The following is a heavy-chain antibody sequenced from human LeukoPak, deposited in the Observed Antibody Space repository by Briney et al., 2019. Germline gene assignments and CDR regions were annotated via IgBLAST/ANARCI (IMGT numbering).Heavy chain of an antibody. Sequence: GGSLRLSCAASGFTFSSYGMHWVRQAPGKGLEWVAVISYDGSNKYYADSVKGRFTISRDNSKNTLYLQMNSLRAEGTAVYYCAKGRSSSWYRGPPNYWGQGTLVTVSS. CDR2: ISYDGSNK. D-gene: IGHD6-13*01. CDR1: GFTFSSYG. V-gene: IGHV3-30*18. J-gene: IGHJ4*02. CDR3: AKGRSSSWYRGPPNY.